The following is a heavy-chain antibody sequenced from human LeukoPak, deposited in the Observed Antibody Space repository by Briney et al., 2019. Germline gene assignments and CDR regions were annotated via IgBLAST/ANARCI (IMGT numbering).Heavy chain of an antibody. CDR1: RFTFSSYV. D-gene: IGHD3-10*01. J-gene: IGHJ3*02. Sequence: GGSLRLSCAASRFTFSSYVMSWVRQAPGKGLEWVAVISYDGSNKYYADSVKGRFTISRDNSKNTLYLQMNSLRAEDTAVYYCAKSNGYGLVDIWGQGTMVTVSS. CDR3: AKSNGYGLVDI. CDR2: ISYDGSNK. V-gene: IGHV3-30*18.